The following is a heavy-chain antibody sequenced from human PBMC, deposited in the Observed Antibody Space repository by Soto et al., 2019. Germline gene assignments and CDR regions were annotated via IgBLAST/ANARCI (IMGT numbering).Heavy chain of an antibody. CDR3: ARGAYYDFWSGYTDYYYYYGMDV. CDR2: MNPNSGNT. CDR1: GYTFTSYD. D-gene: IGHD3-3*01. Sequence: ASVKVSCKASGYTFTSYDINWVRQATGQGLEWMGWMNPNSGNTGYAQKFQGRVTMTRNTSISTAYMELSSLRSKDTAVYYCARGAYYDFWSGYTDYYYYYGMDVWGQGTTVTVSS. V-gene: IGHV1-8*01. J-gene: IGHJ6*02.